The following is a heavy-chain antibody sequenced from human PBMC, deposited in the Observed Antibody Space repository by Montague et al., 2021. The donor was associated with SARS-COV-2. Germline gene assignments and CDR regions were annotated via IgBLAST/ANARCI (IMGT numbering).Heavy chain of an antibody. CDR1: GFTFSSYA. Sequence: SLRLSRAASGFTFSSYAMHWVRQAPGKGLEWVAVISYDGSNKYYADSVKGRFTISRDNSKNTLYLQMNSLRAEDTAVYYCARDGDIVVVPDAFDIWGQGTMVTASS. D-gene: IGHD2-2*01. V-gene: IGHV3-30-3*01. CDR3: ARDGDIVVVPDAFDI. CDR2: ISYDGSNK. J-gene: IGHJ3*02.